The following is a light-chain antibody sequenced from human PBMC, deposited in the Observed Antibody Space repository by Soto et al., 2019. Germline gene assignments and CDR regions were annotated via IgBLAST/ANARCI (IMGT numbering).Light chain of an antibody. CDR3: QQYNNGPPWT. CDR2: GAS. Sequence: EIVITQSPATLSVSPGERATLSCRASQSVSSNLAWYQQKPGQAPRLLIYGASTRATGIPARFSGSGSGTEFTLTISSLQSEDFAVYYCQQYNNGPPWTFGQGTKVDIK. V-gene: IGKV3-15*01. CDR1: QSVSSN. J-gene: IGKJ1*01.